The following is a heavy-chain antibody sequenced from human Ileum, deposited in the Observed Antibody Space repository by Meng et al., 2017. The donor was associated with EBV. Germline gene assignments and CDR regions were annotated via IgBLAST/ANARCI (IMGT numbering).Heavy chain of an antibody. D-gene: IGHD6-19*01. V-gene: IGHV4-4*02. CDR2: IYHSGDS. J-gene: IGHJ4*02. Sequence: VQRRGAGPGLVKASGTLSLPCTVAGDSISSYSWWNWVRQPPGKGLEWIGDIYHSGDSNYNPSLKSRVTISLDNSNNQFSLTLSSVTAADTAVYYCVRDPIPVPGRNFDYWGQGTLVTVSS. CDR1: GDSISSYSW. CDR3: VRDPIPVPGRNFDY.